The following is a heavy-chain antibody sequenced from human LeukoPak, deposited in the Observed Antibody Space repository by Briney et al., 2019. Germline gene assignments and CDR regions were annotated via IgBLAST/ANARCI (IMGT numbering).Heavy chain of an antibody. CDR2: ISGSGGST. CDR3: AKERWELSSYYYYYYGMDV. V-gene: IGHV3-23*01. Sequence: PGGSLRLSCAASGFTFRSYAMSWVRQAPGKGLEWVSAISGSGGSTYYADSVKGRFTISRDNSKNTLYLQMNSLRAEDTAVYYCAKERWELSSYYYYYYGMDVWGQGTTVTVSS. D-gene: IGHD3-16*02. J-gene: IGHJ6*02. CDR1: GFTFRSYA.